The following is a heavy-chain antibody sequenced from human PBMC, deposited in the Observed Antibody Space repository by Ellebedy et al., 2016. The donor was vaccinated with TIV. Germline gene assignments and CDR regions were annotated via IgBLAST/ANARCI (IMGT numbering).Heavy chain of an antibody. D-gene: IGHD1-1*01. V-gene: IGHV3-33*01. CDR1: GFTFSSYG. Sequence: GGSLRLXXAASGFTFSSYGMHWVRQAPGKGLEWVAVIWYDGSNKYYADSVKGRFTISRDNSKNTLYLQMNSLRAEDTAVYYCARTDDGDYYYYGMDVWGQGTTVTVSS. CDR3: ARTDDGDYYYYGMDV. CDR2: IWYDGSNK. J-gene: IGHJ6*02.